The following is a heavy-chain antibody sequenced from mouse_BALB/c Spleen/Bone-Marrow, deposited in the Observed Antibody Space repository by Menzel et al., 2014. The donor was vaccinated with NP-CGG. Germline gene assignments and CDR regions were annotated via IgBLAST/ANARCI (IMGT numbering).Heavy chain of an antibody. CDR1: GFTFSSYA. CDR3: ARHITTVVADH. J-gene: IGHJ2*01. V-gene: IGHV5-9-3*01. CDR2: ISSGGSYT. D-gene: IGHD1-1*01. Sequence: EVMLVESGGGLVKPGGSLKLSCAASGFTFSSYAMSWVRQTPEKRLEWVATISSGGSYTYYPDSVKGRFTISRDNAKNTLYLQMSSLRSEDTAMYYCARHITTVVADHWGQGTTLTVSS.